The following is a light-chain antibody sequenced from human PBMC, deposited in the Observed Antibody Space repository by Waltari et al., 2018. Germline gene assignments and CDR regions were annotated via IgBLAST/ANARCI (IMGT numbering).Light chain of an antibody. CDR1: KLGNKN. V-gene: IGLV3-1*01. CDR2: QNS. Sequence: SYELTQPPSVSVSPGQTASITCPGDKLGNKNACWYQQKPGQSPVVVIYQNSKRPSGIPERFSGSNSGNTATLTISGTQATDEADYYCQVWDSNTGIFGGGTKLTVL. CDR3: QVWDSNTGI. J-gene: IGLJ2*01.